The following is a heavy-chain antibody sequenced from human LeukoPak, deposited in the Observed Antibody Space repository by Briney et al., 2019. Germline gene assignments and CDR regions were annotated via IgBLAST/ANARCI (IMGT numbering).Heavy chain of an antibody. V-gene: IGHV1-69*05. CDR3: AREIRSIAAAGATHYYYYYMDV. CDR2: IIPIFGTA. Sequence: SVKVSCKASGGTFSSYAISWVRQAPGQGLEWMGGIIPIFGTANYAQKSQGRVTITTDECTSTAYMELSSLRSEDTAVYYCAREIRSIAAAGATHYYYYYMDVWGKGTTVTVSS. J-gene: IGHJ6*03. CDR1: GGTFSSYA. D-gene: IGHD6-13*01.